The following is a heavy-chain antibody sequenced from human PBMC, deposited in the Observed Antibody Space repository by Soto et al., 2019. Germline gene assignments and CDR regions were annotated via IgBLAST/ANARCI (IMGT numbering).Heavy chain of an antibody. CDR1: GYTFIGYY. J-gene: IGHJ5*02. Sequence: QVQLVQSGAEVKKPGASVKVSCKASGYTFIGYYIHWVRQAPGQGLEWMGRINPRSGDTTYAQKFQGRLTMTRDTSISTAYMELSSLRPDDTAVYYCGRDGVGATPLGWFDPWGQGSLVTVSS. V-gene: IGHV1-2*06. CDR2: INPRSGDT. D-gene: IGHD1-26*01. CDR3: GRDGVGATPLGWFDP.